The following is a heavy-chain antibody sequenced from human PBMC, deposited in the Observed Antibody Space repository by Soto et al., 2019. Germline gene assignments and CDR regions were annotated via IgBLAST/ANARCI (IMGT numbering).Heavy chain of an antibody. V-gene: IGHV1-8*01. CDR1: GYTFTSYV. J-gene: IGHJ2*01. Sequence: ASVKVSCKASGYTFTSYVINWGRHATGQGFEYLGWMNPNSGNTGYVKKFQGRVTMTRDSSMSTAYMELSSLRAEDTAVYYCGRGGTVYLHFDLWGRGTLLTVSS. CDR2: MNPNSGNT. CDR3: GRGGTVYLHFDL. D-gene: IGHD1-26*01.